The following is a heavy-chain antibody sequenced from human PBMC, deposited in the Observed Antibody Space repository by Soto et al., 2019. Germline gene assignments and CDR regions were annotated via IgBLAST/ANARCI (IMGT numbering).Heavy chain of an antibody. CDR3: ARDLPDSSGYYLVDWFDP. CDR2: IIPIFGTA. CDR1: GGTFSSYA. D-gene: IGHD3-22*01. Sequence: SVKVSCKASGGTFSSYAISWVRQAPGQGLEWMGGIIPIFGTANYAQKFQGRVTITADESTSTAYMELSSLRSEDTAVYYCARDLPDSSGYYLVDWFDPWGQRTLVTVSS. V-gene: IGHV1-69*13. J-gene: IGHJ5*02.